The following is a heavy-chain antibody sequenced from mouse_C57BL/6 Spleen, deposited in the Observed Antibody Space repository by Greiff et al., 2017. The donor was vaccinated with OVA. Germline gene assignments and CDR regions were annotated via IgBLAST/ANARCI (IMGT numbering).Heavy chain of an antibody. CDR2: ISYDGSN. Sequence: EVQLVESGPGLVKPSQSLSLTCSVTGYSITSGYYWNWIRQFPGNKLEWMGYISYDGSNNYNPSLKNRISITRDTSKNQFFLKLNSVTTEDTATYYCARRYGSSNWYFDVWGTGTTVTVSS. D-gene: IGHD1-1*01. CDR3: ARRYGSSNWYFDV. CDR1: GYSITSGYY. V-gene: IGHV3-6*01. J-gene: IGHJ1*03.